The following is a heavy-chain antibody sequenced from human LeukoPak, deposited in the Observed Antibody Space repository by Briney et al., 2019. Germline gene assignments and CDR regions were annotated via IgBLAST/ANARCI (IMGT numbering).Heavy chain of an antibody. J-gene: IGHJ4*02. Sequence: SGTLSLTCTVSGGSISSGSYYWSWIRQPAGKGLEWIGRIYTSGSTNYNPSLKSRVTISVDTSKNQFSLKLSSVTAADTAVYYCARAIAAAGTSFDNWGQGTLVTVSS. D-gene: IGHD6-13*01. V-gene: IGHV4-61*02. CDR3: ARAIAAAGTSFDN. CDR1: GGSISSGSYY. CDR2: IYTSGST.